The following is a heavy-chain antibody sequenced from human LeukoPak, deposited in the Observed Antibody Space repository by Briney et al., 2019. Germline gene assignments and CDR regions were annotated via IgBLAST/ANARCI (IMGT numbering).Heavy chain of an antibody. CDR2: IKSDGSST. V-gene: IGHV3-74*01. CDR3: ARNDYLED. J-gene: IGHJ1*01. Sequence: GGSLRLSCAGSGFTFSSYWMHWVRQAPGKGLVWVSRIKSDGSSTSYADSVKGRFTIARDNAKNTLHLQMNSLRPEDTAVYYCARNDYLEDWGQGTLVTVSS. CDR1: GFTFSSYW.